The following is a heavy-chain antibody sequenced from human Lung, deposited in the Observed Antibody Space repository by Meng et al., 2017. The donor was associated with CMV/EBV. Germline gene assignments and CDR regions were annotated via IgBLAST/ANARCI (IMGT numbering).Heavy chain of an antibody. Sequence: GGSXRLXXAASGFRFSSYVMSWVRQAPGKGLEWVSGIGPSGGSTYYADSGKGRLTISRDNSKNTLYLQMNSLRAEDTAVYYCARAGYSSSWYVFDYWGQGXLVTVSS. D-gene: IGHD6-13*01. CDR1: GFRFSSYV. CDR3: ARAGYSSSWYVFDY. J-gene: IGHJ4*02. CDR2: IGPSGGST. V-gene: IGHV3-23*01.